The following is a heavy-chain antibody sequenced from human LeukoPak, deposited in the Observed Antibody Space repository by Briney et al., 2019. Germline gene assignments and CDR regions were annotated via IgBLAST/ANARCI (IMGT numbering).Heavy chain of an antibody. CDR1: GFTFSSYS. Sequence: GGSLRPSCAASGFTFSSYSMNWVRQAPGKGLEWVSSISSSSSYIYYADSVKGRFTISRDNAKNSLYLQMNSLRAEDTAVYYCARGSGGIPSYFQHWGQGTLVTVSS. D-gene: IGHD2-15*01. CDR3: ARGSGGIPSYFQH. CDR2: ISSSSSYI. J-gene: IGHJ1*01. V-gene: IGHV3-21*01.